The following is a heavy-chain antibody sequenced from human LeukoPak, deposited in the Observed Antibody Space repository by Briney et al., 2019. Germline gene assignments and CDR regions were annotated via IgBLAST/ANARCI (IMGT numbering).Heavy chain of an antibody. CDR1: GFTFSSYE. CDR2: ITSDGSII. Sequence: GGSLRLSCAASGFTFSSYEMNWVREAPGKGLEWVSYITSDGSIIYYAESVKGRFTISRDNAKNSLHLQMNSLRVEDTAIYYCARDVVRGASDALDIWGQGTMVTVSS. V-gene: IGHV3-48*03. CDR3: ARDVVRGASDALDI. D-gene: IGHD3-10*01. J-gene: IGHJ3*02.